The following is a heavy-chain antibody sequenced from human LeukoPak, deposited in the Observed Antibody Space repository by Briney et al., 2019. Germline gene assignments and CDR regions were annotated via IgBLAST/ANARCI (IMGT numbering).Heavy chain of an antibody. Sequence: ASVKVSCKASGYTFTGYYMHWVRQAHGPGLEWMGWINPNSGGTNYAQKFQGRVTMTRDTSISTAYMELSRLRSDDTAVYYCARDDSSGWYARDYWGQGTLVTVSS. D-gene: IGHD6-19*01. CDR3: ARDDSSGWYARDY. J-gene: IGHJ4*02. CDR1: GYTFTGYY. CDR2: INPNSGGT. V-gene: IGHV1-2*02.